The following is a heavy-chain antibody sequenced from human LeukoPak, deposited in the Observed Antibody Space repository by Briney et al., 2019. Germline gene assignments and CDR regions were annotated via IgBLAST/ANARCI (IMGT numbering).Heavy chain of an antibody. J-gene: IGHJ6*02. D-gene: IGHD2-2*02. CDR1: GYTFTSYY. CDR3: ARDGFFCSTSCFTGDYSYNYGMDV. CDR2: INPSGGST. Sequence: GASVKDSCKASGYTFTSYYMQWVRQAPGQGLEWMGIINPSGGSTSYAQKFQGRVTTARDTSTSTVYMELSSLRSEDTAVYYCARDGFFCSTSCFTGDYSYNYGMDVWGHGTTVTVSS. V-gene: IGHV1-46*01.